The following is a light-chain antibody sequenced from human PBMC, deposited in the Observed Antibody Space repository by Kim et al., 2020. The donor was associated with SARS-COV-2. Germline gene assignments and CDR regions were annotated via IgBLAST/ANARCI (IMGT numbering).Light chain of an antibody. Sequence: GQGVTVTCSGSSSNIGSHSVNRYQQRPGTAPKLLIYINDQRPSGVPDRFSGSKSGTSASRAISGLQSEDEADYYCAAWDDRLNGGVFGGGSQLTVL. CDR2: IND. J-gene: IGLJ3*02. CDR1: SSNIGSHS. CDR3: AAWDDRLNGGV. V-gene: IGLV1-44*01.